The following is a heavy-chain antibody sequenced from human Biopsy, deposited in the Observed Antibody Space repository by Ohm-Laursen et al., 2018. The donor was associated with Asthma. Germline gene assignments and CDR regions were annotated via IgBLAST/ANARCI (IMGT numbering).Heavy chain of an antibody. J-gene: IGHJ4*02. CDR1: GGTFNTYV. CDR3: ARKAGSCISRTCYSLDF. Sequence: VKISCKSLGGTFNTYVIGWVRQAPGQGLEWMGGINSVFGTTTYPQKFQGRVTITADDSTSTVYMELSSLRSEDTAVYYCARKAGSCISRTCYSLDFWGQGALVTVSS. CDR2: INSVFGTT. D-gene: IGHD2-2*01. V-gene: IGHV1-69*13.